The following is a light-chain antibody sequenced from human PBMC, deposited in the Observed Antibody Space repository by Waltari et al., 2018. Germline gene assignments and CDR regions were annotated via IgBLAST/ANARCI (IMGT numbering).Light chain of an antibody. CDR1: SGHITNV. Sequence: QLELTQSPSASASLGASVKLTCTLSSGHITNVVAWHQQQPQKGPRYLMEVNSDGSHSRGDEIPDRFSGSSSGAERYLTISSLQSEDEADYYCQTGGHGTWVFGGGTKLTVL. J-gene: IGLJ3*02. CDR3: QTGGHGTWV. CDR2: VNSDGSH. V-gene: IGLV4-69*01.